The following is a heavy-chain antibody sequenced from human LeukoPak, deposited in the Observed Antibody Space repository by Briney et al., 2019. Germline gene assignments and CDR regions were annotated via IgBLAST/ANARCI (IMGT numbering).Heavy chain of an antibody. CDR2: ISGSGGST. CDR3: AKDSFPFIPAAENWFDP. Sequence: QPGGSLRLSCAASGFTFSSYAMRWVRQAPGKGLEWVSAISGSGGSTYYADSVKGRFTISRDNSKNTLYLQMNSLRAEDTAVYYCAKDSFPFIPAAENWFDPWGQGTLVTVSS. V-gene: IGHV3-23*01. CDR1: GFTFSSYA. J-gene: IGHJ5*02. D-gene: IGHD2-2*01.